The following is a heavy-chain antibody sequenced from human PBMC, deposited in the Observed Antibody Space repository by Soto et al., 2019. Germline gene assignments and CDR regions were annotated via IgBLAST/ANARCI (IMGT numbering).Heavy chain of an antibody. CDR2: ISANNGHT. CDR3: ARDSAYCAADCSGF. Sequence: ASVKVSCKASGYTFTSYGISWVRQAPGQGHEWMGWISANNGHTNYAQKLQGRVTMTTETSTSTAYMELRSLRSDDTAVYYFARDSAYCAADCSGFWGQGTLVTVSS. CDR1: GYTFTSYG. V-gene: IGHV1-18*01. J-gene: IGHJ4*02. D-gene: IGHD2-21*01.